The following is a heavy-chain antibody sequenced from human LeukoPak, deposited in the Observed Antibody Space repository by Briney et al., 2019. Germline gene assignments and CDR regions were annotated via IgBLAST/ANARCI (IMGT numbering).Heavy chain of an antibody. D-gene: IGHD2-2*01. CDR3: ARGGCSSTSCYIINWFDP. CDR1: GYTFTGYY. CDR2: INPNSGGT. J-gene: IGHJ5*02. V-gene: IGHV1-2*02. Sequence: GASVKVSCKASGYTFTGYYMHWVRQAPGQGLEWMGWINPNSGGTNYAQKFQGRVTMTRDTSISTAYMELSRLRSDDTAVYYCARGGCSSTSCYIINWFDPWGQGTLVTVSS.